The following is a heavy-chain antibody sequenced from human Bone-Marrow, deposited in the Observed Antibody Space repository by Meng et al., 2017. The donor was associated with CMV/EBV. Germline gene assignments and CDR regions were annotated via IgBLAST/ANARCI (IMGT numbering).Heavy chain of an antibody. D-gene: IGHD1-26*01. Sequence: GESLKISCAASGFTFSSYVIHWVRQAPGKGLEWVAAISYDGSNKYYADSVKGRFTISRDNSKNTLYLQMNSLRAEDTAVYYCASWYSGSYYWGQGTLVTVSS. V-gene: IGHV3-30*04. CDR1: GFTFSSYV. J-gene: IGHJ4*02. CDR3: ASWYSGSYY. CDR2: ISYDGSNK.